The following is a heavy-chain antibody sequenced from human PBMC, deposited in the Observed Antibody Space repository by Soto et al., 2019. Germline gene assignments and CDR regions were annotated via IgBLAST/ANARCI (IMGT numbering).Heavy chain of an antibody. CDR3: ASRTGWYRLDL. Sequence: QVQLQESGPGLVKPSGTLSLTCDVSGDSISSSRWWTWVRQPPGKGLEWIGDSFHTGNTNYNPSRRRRVTISADKSKNQFSLKLTSVTAADTAVYYCASRTGWYRLDLWGQGTLVTVSS. CDR2: SFHTGNT. D-gene: IGHD6-19*01. CDR1: GDSISSSRW. V-gene: IGHV4-4*02. J-gene: IGHJ3*01.